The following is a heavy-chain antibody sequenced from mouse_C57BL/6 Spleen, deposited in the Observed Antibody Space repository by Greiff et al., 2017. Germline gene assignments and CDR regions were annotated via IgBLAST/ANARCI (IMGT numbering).Heavy chain of an antibody. CDR3: AIGVGRAWFAY. CDR2: INTSNGGT. V-gene: IGHV1-53*01. Sequence: QVQLQQPGTELVKPGASVKLSCKASGYTFNSYWMHWVKQRPGQGLEWIGNINTSNGGTNYNEKFKSKATLTVDKSSSTAYMQLSSLTSEESAVYYCAIGVGRAWFAYWGQGTLVTVSS. J-gene: IGHJ3*01. D-gene: IGHD3-3*01. CDR1: GYTFNSYW.